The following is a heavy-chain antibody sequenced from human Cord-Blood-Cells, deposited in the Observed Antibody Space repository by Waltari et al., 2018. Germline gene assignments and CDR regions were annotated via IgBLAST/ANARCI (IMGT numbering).Heavy chain of an antibody. J-gene: IGHJ6*02. CDR2: IYYSGST. CDR3: ARECGYSYGMDV. V-gene: IGHV4-39*07. D-gene: IGHD5-18*01. Sequence: QLQLQESGPGLVKPSETLSLTCTVSGGSISSSSYYWGWIRQPPGKGLEWIGSIYYSGSTYYNPSLKSRVTISVDKSKNQFSLKLSSVTAADTAVYYCARECGYSYGMDVWGQGTTVTVSS. CDR1: GGSISSSSYY.